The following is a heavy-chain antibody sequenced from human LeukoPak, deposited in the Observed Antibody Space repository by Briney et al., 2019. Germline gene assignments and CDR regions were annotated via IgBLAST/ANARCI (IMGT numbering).Heavy chain of an antibody. CDR3: ASGLADIAAAGIDAFDI. CDR2: SLPIFGTA. Sequence: ASEKVSCKASGGTFSIYAICWVRQAPGHGLELMGGSLPIFGTANYAQKFQGRVTITADESTSTAYMELSSLRSEDTAVYYCASGLADIAAAGIDAFDIWGQGTMVTVSS. J-gene: IGHJ3*02. V-gene: IGHV1-69*13. CDR1: GGTFSIYA. D-gene: IGHD6-13*01.